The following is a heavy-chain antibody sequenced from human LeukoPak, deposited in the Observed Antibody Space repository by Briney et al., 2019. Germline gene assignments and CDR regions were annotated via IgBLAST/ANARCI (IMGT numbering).Heavy chain of an antibody. D-gene: IGHD3-22*01. Sequence: TETLSLTCTVSGDPISSYYWSWVRKPAGKGLEWIGRIYSSGSTNYNPSLKSRVTMSVDTSKNQFSLKLTAVTAADTALYYCAREVRYDNSDSGAFRGQGTVVTVSS. CDR1: GDPISSYY. V-gene: IGHV4-4*07. J-gene: IGHJ3*01. CDR2: IYSSGST. CDR3: AREVRYDNSDSGAF.